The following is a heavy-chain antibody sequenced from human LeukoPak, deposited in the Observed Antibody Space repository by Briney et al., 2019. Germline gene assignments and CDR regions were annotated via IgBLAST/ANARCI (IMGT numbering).Heavy chain of an antibody. CDR2: IYYSGST. CDR3: ALWFCSRTSCYVDY. J-gene: IGHJ4*02. CDR1: GGSVSSGSYY. D-gene: IGHD2-2*01. V-gene: IGHV4-61*01. Sequence: SETLSLTCTVSGGSVSSGSYYWSWIRQPPGKGLEWIGYIYYSGSTNYNPSLKNRVTISLDTSKNQFSLRLSSVTAADTAVYYCALWFCSRTSCYVDYWGQGTLVTVSS.